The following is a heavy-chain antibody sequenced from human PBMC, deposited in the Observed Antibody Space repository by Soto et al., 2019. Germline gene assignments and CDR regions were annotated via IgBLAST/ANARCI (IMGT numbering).Heavy chain of an antibody. Sequence: PSETLSLTCTVSGGSIGSYYWSWIRQPPGKGLEWIGYIYYSGSTYYNPSLKSRVTISVDTSKNQFSLKLSSVTAADTAVYYCARDPDWDSYYYYYGMDVWGQGTTVTVSS. CDR2: IYYSGST. J-gene: IGHJ6*02. D-gene: IGHD3-9*01. CDR3: ARDPDWDSYYYYYGMDV. CDR1: GGSIGSYY. V-gene: IGHV4-59*12.